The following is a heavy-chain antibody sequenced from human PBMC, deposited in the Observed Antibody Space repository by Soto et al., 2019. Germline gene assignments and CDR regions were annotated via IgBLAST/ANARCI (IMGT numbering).Heavy chain of an antibody. Sequence: SETLSLTCAVYGGSFSGYYWSWIRQPPGKGLEWIGEINHSGSTNYNPSLKSRVTISVDTSKNQFSLKLSSVTAADTAVYYCARGDLGIVVVPAPAIGSRSLDYWGQGTLVTVSS. D-gene: IGHD2-2*03. CDR2: INHSGST. CDR1: GGSFSGYY. V-gene: IGHV4-34*01. CDR3: ARGDLGIVVVPAPAIGSRSLDY. J-gene: IGHJ4*02.